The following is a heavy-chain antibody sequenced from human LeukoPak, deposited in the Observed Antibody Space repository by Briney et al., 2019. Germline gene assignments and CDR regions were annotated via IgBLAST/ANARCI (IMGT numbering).Heavy chain of an antibody. CDR1: GGSFSGYY. D-gene: IGHD4-17*01. V-gene: IGHV4-34*01. CDR3: ATDYGDYGAY. Sequence: PSETLSLTCAVYGGSFSGYYWSWVRQPPGKGLEWIGEINHSGSTNYNPSPKSRVTISVDTSKNQFSLKLSSVTAADTAVYYCATDYGDYGAYWGQGTLVTVSS. J-gene: IGHJ4*02. CDR2: INHSGST.